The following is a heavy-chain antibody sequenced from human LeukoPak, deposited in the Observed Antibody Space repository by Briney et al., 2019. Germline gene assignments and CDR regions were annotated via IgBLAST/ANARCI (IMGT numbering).Heavy chain of an antibody. V-gene: IGHV5-51*01. CDR3: ARSGNDYYDSSGYYYNDY. J-gene: IGHJ4*02. Sequence: GESLKISCKGSGYSFTSYWISWVRQMPGKGLEWMGIIYPGDSGTRYSPSFQGQVTISADKSISTAYLQWSSLKASDTAMYYCARSGNDYYDSSGYYYNDYWGRGTLVTVSS. CDR1: GYSFTSYW. D-gene: IGHD3-22*01. CDR2: IYPGDSGT.